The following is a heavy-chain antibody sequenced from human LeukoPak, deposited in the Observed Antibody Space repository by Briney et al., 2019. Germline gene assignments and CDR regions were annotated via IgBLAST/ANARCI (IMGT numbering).Heavy chain of an antibody. CDR1: GFTFSSYA. CDR2: ISSGGSHI. J-gene: IGHJ4*02. CDR3: AKVHGSGWYSDY. V-gene: IGHV3-48*02. D-gene: IGHD6-19*01. Sequence: GGSLRLSCAASGFTFSSYAMSWVRQAPGRGLEWVSYISSGGSHIDYADSVKGRFTISRDNTKNSLYLQMNGLRDEDTAVYYCAKVHGSGWYSDYWGQGTLVTVSS.